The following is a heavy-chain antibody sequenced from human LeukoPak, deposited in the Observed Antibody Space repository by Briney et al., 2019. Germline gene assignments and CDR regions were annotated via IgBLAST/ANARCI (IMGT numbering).Heavy chain of an antibody. Sequence: SETLSLTCTVSGGSISSHYWSWIRQPPGKGLEWIGYIFYSGSTNYNPSLKSRVTISVDTSKNQFSLKLRSVTAADTAVYYCAKIIDYYDSSGYYYRWFDPWGQGTLVTVSS. D-gene: IGHD3-22*01. CDR1: GGSISSHY. J-gene: IGHJ5*02. CDR2: IFYSGST. CDR3: AKIIDYYDSSGYYYRWFDP. V-gene: IGHV4-59*11.